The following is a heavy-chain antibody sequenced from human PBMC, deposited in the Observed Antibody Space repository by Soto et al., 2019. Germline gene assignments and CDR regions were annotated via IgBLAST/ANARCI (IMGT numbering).Heavy chain of an antibody. J-gene: IGHJ6*02. D-gene: IGHD2-8*01. V-gene: IGHV4-34*01. CDR3: ARGKYLTNSYYYYGMDV. CDR1: GGSFSGYY. CDR2: INHSGST. Sequence: SETLSLTCAVYGGSFSGYYWSWIRQPPGKGLEWIGEINHSGSTNYNPSLKSRVTISVDTSKNQFSLKLSSVTAADTAVYYCARGKYLTNSYYYYGMDVWGQGTTVTVSS.